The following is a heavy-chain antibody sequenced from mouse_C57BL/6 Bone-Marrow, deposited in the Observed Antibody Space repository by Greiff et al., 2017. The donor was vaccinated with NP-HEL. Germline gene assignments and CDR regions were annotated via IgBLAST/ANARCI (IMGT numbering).Heavy chain of an antibody. D-gene: IGHD1-1*01. V-gene: IGHV1-72*01. J-gene: IGHJ4*01. CDR1: GYTFTSYW. CDR2: IDPNSGGT. CDR3: ARTFTTVVATTYYAMDY. Sequence: VQLQQSGAELVKPGASVKLSCKASGYTFTSYWMHWVKQRPGRGLEWIGRIDPNSGGTKYNEKFKSKATLTVDKPSSTAYMRLSSLTSEDSAVYYCARTFTTVVATTYYAMDYWGQGTSVTVSS.